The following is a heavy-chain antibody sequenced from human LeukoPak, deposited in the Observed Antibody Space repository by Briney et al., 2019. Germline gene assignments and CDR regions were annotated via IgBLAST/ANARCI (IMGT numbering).Heavy chain of an antibody. Sequence: GGSLRLSCVVSGFTFSTYAMSWVRQAPGKGLEWVSAISGSGGSTYYADSVKGRFTISRDNSKNTLYLQMNSLRAEDTAVYYCAKKPYGMDVWGQGTTVTVSS. CDR3: AKKPYGMDV. V-gene: IGHV3-23*01. CDR2: ISGSGGST. CDR1: GFTFSTYA. J-gene: IGHJ6*02.